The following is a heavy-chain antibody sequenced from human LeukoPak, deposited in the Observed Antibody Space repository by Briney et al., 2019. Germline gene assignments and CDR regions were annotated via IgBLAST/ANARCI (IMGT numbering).Heavy chain of an antibody. V-gene: IGHV3-21*01. CDR3: ARDKYYFDY. J-gene: IGHJ4*02. CDR1: GFTFSIYT. Sequence: GGSLRLSCAASGFTFSIYTMNWVRQAPGKGLEWVSSISSSSSDIYHADSMKGRFTISRDNAKNSLYLQMNSLRAEDTAVYYCARDKYYFDYWGQGTLGTGSS. CDR2: ISSSSSDI.